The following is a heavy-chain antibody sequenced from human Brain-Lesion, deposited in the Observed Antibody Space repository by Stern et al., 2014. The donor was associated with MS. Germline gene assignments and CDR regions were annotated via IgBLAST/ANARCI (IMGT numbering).Heavy chain of an antibody. CDR3: ARDQRGITIFGVVTDYYYLGMDV. J-gene: IGHJ6*02. D-gene: IGHD3-3*01. Sequence: VQLVESGAEVKKPGASVKVSCKTSGYIFTGYYIHWGRQAPGQGLEWMAWINPNTGGPTCAQKFQGRVTMSRDTSISTAYVELSSLTSDDTAVYYCARDQRGITIFGVVTDYYYLGMDVWGQGTTVTVSS. CDR2: INPNTGGP. V-gene: IGHV1-2*02. CDR1: GYIFTGYY.